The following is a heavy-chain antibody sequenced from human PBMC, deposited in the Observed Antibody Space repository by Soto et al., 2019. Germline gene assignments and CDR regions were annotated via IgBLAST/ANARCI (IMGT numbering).Heavy chain of an antibody. CDR2: IYHSGST. J-gene: IGHJ5*02. D-gene: IGHD2-2*01. V-gene: IGHV4-4*02. CDR3: ARADIVLVPAAYNWFDP. Sequence: QVQLQESGPGLVKPSGTLSLTCAVSGGSISSSYWWSWVRQPPGKGLEWIGEIYHSGSTNYNPSLKSRVTISVDKSKNQFSLKRSSVTAADTAVYYCARADIVLVPAAYNWFDPWGQGTLVTVSS. CDR1: GGSISSSYW.